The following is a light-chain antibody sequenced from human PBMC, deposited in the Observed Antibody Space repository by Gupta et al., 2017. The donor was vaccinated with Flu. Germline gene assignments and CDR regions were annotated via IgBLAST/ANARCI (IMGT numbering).Light chain of an antibody. Sequence: GQTTSSTCNRSSLGNYVASWYQQQPGQAPVLVLYGNNSRPSGISDRFSGSSSGTTASLAISGHQAEYEADYYCTAGDDSRNHLVFGGGTKLTVL. V-gene: IGLV3-19*01. CDR3: TAGDDSRNHLV. CDR1: SLGNYV. CDR2: GNN. J-gene: IGLJ3*02.